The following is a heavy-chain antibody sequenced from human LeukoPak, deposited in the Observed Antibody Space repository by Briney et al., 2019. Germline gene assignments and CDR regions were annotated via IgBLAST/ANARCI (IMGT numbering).Heavy chain of an antibody. Sequence: PSETLSLTCKVSGGSIRSYHWSWIRQPPGKGLEWIAYTYYGGSTDYNPSLKGRVTISVDTSKNQFSLKLNSVTAADTAVYYCARGVSMVRGVVYHNWFDPWGQGNLVTVSS. CDR2: TYYGGST. CDR1: GGSIRSYH. D-gene: IGHD3-10*01. V-gene: IGHV4-59*08. CDR3: ARGVSMVRGVVYHNWFDP. J-gene: IGHJ5*02.